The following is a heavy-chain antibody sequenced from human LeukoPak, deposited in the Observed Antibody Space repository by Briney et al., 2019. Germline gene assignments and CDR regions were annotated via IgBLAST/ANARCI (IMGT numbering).Heavy chain of an antibody. CDR1: GGSISNDY. D-gene: IGHD3-22*01. J-gene: IGHJ4*02. Sequence: SETLSLTCTVSGGSISNDYWSWIRQPPGKGLEYIGYIFYSGITNYNPSLKSRVTISVETSKSQFSLKLTSVTAADTAVYYCARLGARGENSGYYAYFDCWGQGTLVTVSS. CDR3: ARLGARGENSGYYAYFDC. V-gene: IGHV4-59*01. CDR2: IFYSGIT.